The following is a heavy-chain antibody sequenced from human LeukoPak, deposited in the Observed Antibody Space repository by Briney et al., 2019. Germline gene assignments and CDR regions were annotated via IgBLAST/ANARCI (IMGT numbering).Heavy chain of an antibody. CDR2: IYYDGST. CDR1: GASITNYY. J-gene: IGHJ3*01. Sequence: SETLSLTCSVSGASITNYYWSWVRQSPGKGLEWLGTIYYDGSTFYSPSFKSRVTISINASKKQLSLNLASVTAADTAVYYCARRGDAWQILYSFDVWGQGTAVIVSS. V-gene: IGHV4-59*04. D-gene: IGHD2-15*01. CDR3: ARRGDAWQILYSFDV.